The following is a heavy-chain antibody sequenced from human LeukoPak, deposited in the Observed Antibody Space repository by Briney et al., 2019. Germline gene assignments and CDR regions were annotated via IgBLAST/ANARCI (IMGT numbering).Heavy chain of an antibody. CDR3: ARDRVWGSYRWYYFDY. V-gene: IGHV3-7*01. CDR2: IKQDGSEK. Sequence: GGSLRLSCAASGFTFSSYWVSWVRQAPGKGLEWVANIKQDGSEKYYVDSVKGRFTISRNNAKNSLYLQMNSLRAEDTAVYYCARDRVWGSYRWYYFDYWGQGTLVTVSS. CDR1: GFTFSSYW. D-gene: IGHD3-16*02. J-gene: IGHJ4*02.